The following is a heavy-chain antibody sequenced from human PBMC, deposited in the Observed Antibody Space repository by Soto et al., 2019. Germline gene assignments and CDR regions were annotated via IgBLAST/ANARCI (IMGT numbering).Heavy chain of an antibody. CDR1: GNSISTTNW. J-gene: IGHJ4*02. V-gene: IGHV4-4*02. CDR3: ARDVGYHYDGSPSGQFDF. CDR2: IYHSGTS. Sequence: QVELQESGPGLVKPSGTLSLTCAVFGNSISTTNWWSWVRQSPGKGLEWIGEIYHSGTSNYNPSLKSRVTISLDKSKNQFSLKLTSVTAADTAVYYWARDVGYHYDGSPSGQFDFWGQGTLVIVSS. D-gene: IGHD3-22*01.